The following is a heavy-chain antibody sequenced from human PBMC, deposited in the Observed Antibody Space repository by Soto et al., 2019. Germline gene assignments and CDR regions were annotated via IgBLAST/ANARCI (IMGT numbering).Heavy chain of an antibody. CDR3: ARSVGATIGP. J-gene: IGHJ5*02. CDR2: IYYSGST. D-gene: IGHD1-26*01. V-gene: IGHV4-59*01. CDR1: GGSISSYY. Sequence: PSETLSLTCTVSGGSISSYYWSWIRQPPGKGLEWIGYIYYSGSTNYNPSLKSRVTISVDASKNQFSLKLSSVTAADTAVYYCARSVGATIGPWGQGTLVTVSS.